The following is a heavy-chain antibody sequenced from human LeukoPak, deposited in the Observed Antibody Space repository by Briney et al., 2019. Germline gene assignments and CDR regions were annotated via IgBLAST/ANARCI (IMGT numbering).Heavy chain of an antibody. Sequence: PGGSLRLSCAASGFMFRSYSMNWVRQAPGKGLEWVSSISGSSSYIFYADSVKGRFTISRDNAKKSLSLQMNSLRAEDTAVYYCARDRGEDYYGSGNYLRAFDIWDQGTMVTVSS. CDR2: ISGSSSYI. CDR3: ARDRGEDYYGSGNYLRAFDI. V-gene: IGHV3-21*01. J-gene: IGHJ3*02. CDR1: GFMFRSYS. D-gene: IGHD3-10*01.